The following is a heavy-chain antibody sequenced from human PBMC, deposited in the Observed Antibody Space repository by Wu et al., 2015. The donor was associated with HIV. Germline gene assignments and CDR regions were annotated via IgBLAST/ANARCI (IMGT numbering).Heavy chain of an antibody. CDR1: GGTFSSYA. CDR2: IIPIFGTA. CDR3: ARDPQYCSSTSCAEHDAFDI. V-gene: IGHV1-69*05. D-gene: IGHD2-2*01. Sequence: QVQLVQSGAEVKKPGSSVKVSCKASGGTFSSYAISWVRQAPGQGLEWMGGIIPIFGTANYAQKFQGRVTITTDESTSTAYMELSSLRSEDTAVYYCARDPQYCSSTSCAEHDAFDIWGQGTTVTVSS. J-gene: IGHJ3*02.